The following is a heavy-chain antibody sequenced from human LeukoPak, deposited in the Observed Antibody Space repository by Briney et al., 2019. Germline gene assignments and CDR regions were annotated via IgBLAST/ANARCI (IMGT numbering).Heavy chain of an antibody. V-gene: IGHV3-7*03. CDR1: GFTFNDYW. CDR2: IKQDGSEK. D-gene: IGHD2-2*01. J-gene: IGHJ6*04. CDR3: VRDCSSASLSSGCYYAMDV. Sequence: GGSLRLSCAASGFTFNDYWMTWVRQAPGKGLEWVAHIKQDGSEKYYVDSLKGRFTISRDNAKNSLFLQMNCLRAEDTAVYYCVRDCSSASLSSGCYYAMDVWGKGTTVTVSS.